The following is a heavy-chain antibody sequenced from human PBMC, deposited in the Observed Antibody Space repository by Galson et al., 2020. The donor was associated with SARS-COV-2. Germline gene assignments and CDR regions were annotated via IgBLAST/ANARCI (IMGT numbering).Heavy chain of an antibody. CDR1: GGSISSYY. CDR2: IYYSGST. Sequence: ASETLSLTCTVSGGSISSYYWSWIRQPPGKGLEWLGYIYYSGSTNYNPSLKSRVTISVDTSKNQFSLKLSSVTAADTAVYYCARGREWLDYWGQGTLVTVSS. CDR3: ARGREWLDY. D-gene: IGHD2-8*01. V-gene: IGHV4-59*01. J-gene: IGHJ4*02.